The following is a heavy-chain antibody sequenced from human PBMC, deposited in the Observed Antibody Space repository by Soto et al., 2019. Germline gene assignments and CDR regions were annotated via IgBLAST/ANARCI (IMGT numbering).Heavy chain of an antibody. V-gene: IGHV5-51*01. CDR1: GYSFTIYW. Sequence: GESMKISCKGSGYSFTIYWIGWVRQMPGKGLEWMGIIYPGDSDTRYSPSFQGQVTISADKSISTAYLQWSSLKASDTAMYYCARLSSGWSDAFDIWGQGTMVTVSS. CDR2: IYPGDSDT. D-gene: IGHD6-19*01. J-gene: IGHJ3*02. CDR3: ARLSSGWSDAFDI.